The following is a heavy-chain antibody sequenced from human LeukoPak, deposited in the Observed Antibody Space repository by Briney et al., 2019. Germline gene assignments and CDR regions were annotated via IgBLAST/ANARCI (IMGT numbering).Heavy chain of an antibody. D-gene: IGHD6-6*01. Sequence: SGGSLRLSCAASGFTFSNYWMHWVRHAPGKGPVWVSRINDDGSSTSSADSVKGRFTISRDNDKNTLYLQMNGLRAEDTAVYYCARENIAALDFDYWGRGSLVTVCS. V-gene: IGHV3-74*01. CDR1: GFTFSNYW. J-gene: IGHJ4*02. CDR3: ARENIAALDFDY. CDR2: INDDGSST.